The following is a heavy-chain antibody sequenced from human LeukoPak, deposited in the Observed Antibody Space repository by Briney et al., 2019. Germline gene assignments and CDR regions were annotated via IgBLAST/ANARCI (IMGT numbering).Heavy chain of an antibody. CDR2: ISYDGSNK. CDR1: GFAFSDYA. D-gene: IGHD5-12*01. CDR3: ARDENTVATGPDY. Sequence: GGSLGLSCAASGFAFSDYAMHWVRQAPGKGLEWVAVISYDGSNKYYADSVKGRFTISRENSKNTLYLQMNSLRREDTAVYYCARDENTVATGPDYWGQGTLVTVSS. V-gene: IGHV3-30-3*01. J-gene: IGHJ4*02.